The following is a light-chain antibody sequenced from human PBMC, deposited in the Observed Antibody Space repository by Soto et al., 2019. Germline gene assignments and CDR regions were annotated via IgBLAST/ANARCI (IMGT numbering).Light chain of an antibody. Sequence: DIQMTQSPSTLSASVGDRVTITCRASQSISRYLAWYQKKPGEAPKLLIYDASSLQSGVSSRFSASGSGTEFSLSISSLQPDDLATYYCQQSYSTPPLTFGGGTKVDIK. CDR2: DAS. J-gene: IGKJ4*01. V-gene: IGKV1-5*01. CDR3: QQSYSTPPLT. CDR1: QSISRY.